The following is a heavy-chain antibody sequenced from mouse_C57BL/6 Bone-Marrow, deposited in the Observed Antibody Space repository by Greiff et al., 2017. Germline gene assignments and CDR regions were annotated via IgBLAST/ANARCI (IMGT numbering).Heavy chain of an antibody. CDR3: ARDRDYGSWFAY. J-gene: IGHJ3*01. Sequence: VQRVESGAELVMPGASVKLSCKASGYTFTSYWMHWVKQRPGQGLEWIGEIDPSDSYTNYNQKFKGKSTLTVDKSSSTAYMQLSSLTSEDSAVYYCARDRDYGSWFAYWGQGTLVTVSA. CDR1: GYTFTSYW. CDR2: IDPSDSYT. V-gene: IGHV1-69*01. D-gene: IGHD1-1*01.